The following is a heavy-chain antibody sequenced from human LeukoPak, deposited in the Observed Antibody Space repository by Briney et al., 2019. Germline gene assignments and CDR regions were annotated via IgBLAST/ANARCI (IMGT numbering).Heavy chain of an antibody. D-gene: IGHD5-12*01. CDR3: ARGLDIVATTDY. J-gene: IGHJ4*02. CDR1: GYTFTSYD. CDR2: MNPNSGNT. V-gene: IGHV1-8*01. Sequence: ASVKVSCKASGYTFTSYDLNWVRQATGQGLEWMGWMNPNSGNTGYAQKFQGRVTMTRNTSISTAYMELSSLRSEDTAVYYCARGLDIVATTDYWGQGTLVTVSS.